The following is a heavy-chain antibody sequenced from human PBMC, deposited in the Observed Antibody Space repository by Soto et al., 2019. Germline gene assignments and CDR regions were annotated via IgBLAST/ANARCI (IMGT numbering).Heavy chain of an antibody. J-gene: IGHJ4*02. D-gene: IGHD2-15*01. Sequence: SLRLSCAGSGFTFSSYWMHWVRQAPGKGLVWVSRINSDGSSTSYADSVKGRFTISRDNAKNTLYLQMNSLRAEDTAVYYCAIVYCSGGSCYQLDYRAQRTLDTGSS. CDR3: AIVYCSGGSCYQLDY. CDR2: INSDGSST. V-gene: IGHV3-74*01. CDR1: GFTFSSYW.